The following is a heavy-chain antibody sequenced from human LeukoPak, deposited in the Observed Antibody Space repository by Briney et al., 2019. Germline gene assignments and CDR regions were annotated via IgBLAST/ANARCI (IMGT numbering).Heavy chain of an antibody. V-gene: IGHV3-30*02. Sequence: GGSLRLSCAASGFTFDNYAMHWVRQAPGKGLEWVAFIRYEGSNKYYADSVKGRFTISTDNSKNTLYLQMNSLRAQDTAVYYCEKISHTTRRVRGVSTFDYWGQGTLVTVSS. CDR2: IRYEGSNK. CDR1: GFTFDNYA. J-gene: IGHJ4*02. D-gene: IGHD3-10*01. CDR3: EKISHTTRRVRGVSTFDY.